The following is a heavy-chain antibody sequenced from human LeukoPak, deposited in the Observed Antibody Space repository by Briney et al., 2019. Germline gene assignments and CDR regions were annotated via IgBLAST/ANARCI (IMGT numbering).Heavy chain of an antibody. V-gene: IGHV1-69*04. CDR2: IIPILGIA. CDR1: GGTFSSYA. J-gene: IGHJ6*02. CDR3: ARSLGDYCSGGSCYGMDV. D-gene: IGHD2-15*01. Sequence: ASVKVSCKASGGTFSSYAISWVRQAPGQGLEWMGRIIPILGIANYAQKFQGRVTITADKSTSTAYMELSSLRSEDTAVYYCARSLGDYCSGGSCYGMDVWGQGTTVTVSS.